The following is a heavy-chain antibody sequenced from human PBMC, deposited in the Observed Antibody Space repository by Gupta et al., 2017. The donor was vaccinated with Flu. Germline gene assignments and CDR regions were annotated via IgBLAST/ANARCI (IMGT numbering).Heavy chain of an antibody. CDR3: ARHSTGSGDDTAEWFDT. CDR1: GGSLTSTSYY. Sequence: QVQLQESGPGLVKPSETLSLTCTVSGGSLTSTSYYWGWIRQPPGKGLEGIGTIFYSGKTYYNTSRKSRATISIETTNNQGSLKLTSVTAAETAVDYCARHSTGSGDDTAEWFDTGGQGTMVTVCS. J-gene: IGHJ5*02. V-gene: IGHV4-39*01. CDR2: IFYSGKT. D-gene: IGHD3-3*01.